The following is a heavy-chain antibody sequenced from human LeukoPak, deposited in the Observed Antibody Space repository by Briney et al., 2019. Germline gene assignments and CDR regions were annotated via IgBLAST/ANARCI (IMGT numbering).Heavy chain of an antibody. CDR1: GNTFTDLS. Sequence: ASVKVSCKVSGNTFTDLSMNWVRQAPGKGLEWMGGFDPEDVETIYAQKFQGRVTMTEHTSTETAYMELTSLRPEDTAVYYCATDFYRGRLLDLGGRGTLVSVST. CDR3: ATDFYRGRLLDL. CDR2: FDPEDVET. D-gene: IGHD6-25*01. J-gene: IGHJ4*02. V-gene: IGHV1-24*01.